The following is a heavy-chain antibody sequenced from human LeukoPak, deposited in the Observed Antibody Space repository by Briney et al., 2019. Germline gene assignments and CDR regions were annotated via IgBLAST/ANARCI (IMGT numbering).Heavy chain of an antibody. V-gene: IGHV3-23*01. J-gene: IGHJ4*02. D-gene: IGHD2-2*01. CDR2: ISGSGGST. Sequence: PGGSLRLSCAASGFTFSSYAMSWVRQAPGKGLEWVSAISGSGGSTYYADSVKGRFTISRDNSKNTLYLQMNSLRAEDTAVYYCAKDGGGVLSYCSSTSCQIDYWGQGTLVTVSS. CDR1: GFTFSSYA. CDR3: AKDGGGVLSYCSSTSCQIDY.